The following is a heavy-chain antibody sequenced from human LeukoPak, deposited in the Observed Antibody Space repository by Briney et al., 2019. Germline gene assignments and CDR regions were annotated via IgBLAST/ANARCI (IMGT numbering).Heavy chain of an antibody. J-gene: IGHJ6*02. CDR3: ATARGTYGMDV. V-gene: IGHV1-18*01. CDR2: ISADNGNT. Sequence: GASVKVSCKASGYTFTSYGISWVRQAPGQGLEWMGWISADNGNTKYAQKLQGRVTMTEDTSTDTAYMELSSLRSEDTAVYYCATARGTYGMDVWGQGTTVTVSS. CDR1: GYTFTSYG.